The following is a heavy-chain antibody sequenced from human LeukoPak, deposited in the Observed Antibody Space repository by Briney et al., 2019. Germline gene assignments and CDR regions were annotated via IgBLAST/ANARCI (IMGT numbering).Heavy chain of an antibody. V-gene: IGHV3-23*01. CDR3: ANSLGVYFYYFDY. CDR2: ISGSGGST. CDR1: GFTFSSYA. Sequence: PGGSLRLSCAASGFTFSSYAMHWVRQAPGKGLEWVSAISGSGGSTYYADSVKGRFTISRDNSKNTLYLHMNSLRAEDTAVYYCANSLGVYFYYFDYWGQGTLVTVSS. D-gene: IGHD2-8*01. J-gene: IGHJ4*02.